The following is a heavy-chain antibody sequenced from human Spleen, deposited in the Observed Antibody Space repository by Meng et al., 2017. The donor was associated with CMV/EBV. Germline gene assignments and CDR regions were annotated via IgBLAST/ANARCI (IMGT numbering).Heavy chain of an antibody. D-gene: IGHD3-3*01. Sequence: SETLSLTCTVSDGSISSSTYYWAWIRQPPGKGLEWIGSIYYGKTTFYNPSPKSRVIISVDTSANQVSLRLSSVTATDTAVYYCARCSYVIFGVADYYYYGMDVWGQGTTVTVSS. J-gene: IGHJ6*02. CDR1: DGSISSSTYY. CDR2: IYYGKTT. CDR3: ARCSYVIFGVADYYYYGMDV. V-gene: IGHV4-39*01.